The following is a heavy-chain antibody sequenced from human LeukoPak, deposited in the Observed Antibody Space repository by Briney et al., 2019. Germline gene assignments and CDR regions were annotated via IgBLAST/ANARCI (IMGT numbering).Heavy chain of an antibody. J-gene: IGHJ4*02. CDR1: GFTLSSYA. CDR3: AKDGTYSSGWYRRVDY. V-gene: IGHV3-23*01. Sequence: PSGGSLRLSCAASGFTLSSYAMSWVRQAPGKGLEWVSAISGSGGSTYYADSVKGRFTISRDNSKNTLYLQTNSLRAEDTAVYYCAKDGTYSSGWYRRVDYWGQGTLVTVSS. CDR2: ISGSGGST. D-gene: IGHD6-19*01.